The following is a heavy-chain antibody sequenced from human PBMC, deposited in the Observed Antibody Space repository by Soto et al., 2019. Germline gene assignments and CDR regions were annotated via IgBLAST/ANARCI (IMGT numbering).Heavy chain of an antibody. CDR2: INAGNGNT. V-gene: IGHV1-3*01. D-gene: IGHD2-15*01. CDR3: ARRPPNCSGGSCYPQALDY. CDR1: GYTFTSYA. J-gene: IGHJ4*02. Sequence: GASVKVSCKASGYTFTSYAMHWVRQAPGQRLEWMGWINAGNGNTKYSQKFQGRVTITRDTSASTAYMELSSLRSEDTAVYYCARRPPNCSGGSCYPQALDYWGQGTLVTVSS.